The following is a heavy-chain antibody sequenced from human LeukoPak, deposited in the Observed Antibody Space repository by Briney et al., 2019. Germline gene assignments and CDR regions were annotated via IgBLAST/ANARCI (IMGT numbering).Heavy chain of an antibody. V-gene: IGHV3-23*01. J-gene: IGHJ4*02. D-gene: IGHD4-17*01. CDR2: ISISGDDT. Sequence: GGSLRLSCATSGFSFSSHAMTWVRQAPGKGPEWLSAISISGDDTYYADSVKGRFTISRDNSKNTLYLQMNSLGADDTAMYYCANEIRPNDYWGQGTLVTVSS. CDR1: GFSFSSHA. CDR3: ANEIRPNDY.